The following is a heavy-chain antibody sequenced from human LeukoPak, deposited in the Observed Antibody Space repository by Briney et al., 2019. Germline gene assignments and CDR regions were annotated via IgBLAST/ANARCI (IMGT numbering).Heavy chain of an antibody. D-gene: IGHD1-26*01. Sequence: GGSLRLSCAASGFTFSSYGMSWVRQAPGKALEWVSSITGSGAYIFYADSVRGRFTISRDNAKDSLYLQMNSLGPEDTAVYYCARDPYSGNYGNYYYYYMDVWGKGTTVTISS. CDR1: GFTFSSYG. V-gene: IGHV3-21*01. J-gene: IGHJ6*03. CDR2: ITGSGAYI. CDR3: ARDPYSGNYGNYYYYYMDV.